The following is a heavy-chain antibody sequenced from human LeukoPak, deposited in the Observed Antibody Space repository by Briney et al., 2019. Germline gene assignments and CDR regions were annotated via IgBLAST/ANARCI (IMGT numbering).Heavy chain of an antibody. CDR1: GGSFSGYY. CDR3: ERHRRGGNFDY. J-gene: IGHJ4*02. Sequence: PSETLSLTCAVYGGSFSGYYWSWIRQPPGKGLEWIGEINHSGSTNYNPSLKSRVTISVDTSKNQFSLKLSSVTAADTAVYYCERHRRGGNFDYWGQGTLVTVSS. D-gene: IGHD3-16*01. V-gene: IGHV4-34*01. CDR2: INHSGST.